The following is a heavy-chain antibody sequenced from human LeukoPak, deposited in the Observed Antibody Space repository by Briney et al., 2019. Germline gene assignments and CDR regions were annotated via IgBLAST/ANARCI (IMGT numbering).Heavy chain of an antibody. CDR1: GFTFRGYW. Sequence: GGSLRLSCVTSGFTFRGYWMSWFRQAPGKGLEWVGNIQPDGSGAFYVDAMRGRFTISRDNAQNSLYLQINSLRAEDTAVYYCARSYYDSSVLFDYWGQGTLVTVSS. V-gene: IGHV3-7*01. CDR3: ARSYYDSSVLFDY. D-gene: IGHD3-22*01. CDR2: IQPDGSGA. J-gene: IGHJ4*02.